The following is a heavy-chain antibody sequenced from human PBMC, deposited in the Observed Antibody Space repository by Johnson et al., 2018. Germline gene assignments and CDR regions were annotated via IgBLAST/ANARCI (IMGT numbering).Heavy chain of an antibody. V-gene: IGHV3-30*18. J-gene: IGHJ6*03. Sequence: QVQLVQSGGGVVRPGRSXRLSCAASGFTFSSYGMHWVRQAPGKGLEWVAVVSYDGRNKYYADAVKGLLTISRENSKNTLYLHMNSLRAEDTAVYYCAKIRGEGYYYYMDVWGKGTTVTVSS. CDR3: AKIRGEGYYYYMDV. D-gene: IGHD3-3*01. CDR1: GFTFSSYG. CDR2: VSYDGRNK.